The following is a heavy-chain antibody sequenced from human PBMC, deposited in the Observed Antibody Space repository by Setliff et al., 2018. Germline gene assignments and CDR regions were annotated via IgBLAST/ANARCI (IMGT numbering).Heavy chain of an antibody. D-gene: IGHD3-3*01. Sequence: ASVKVSCKASGLTFTTFSISWVRQAPGQGLEWMGWITNYNGKTDYAQKFQDRVILTTDTSTNTAYMELRNLRPDDKAIYYCATRTPVTFSGVVTTVWGQGTLVTVSS. CDR3: ATRTPVTFSGVVTTV. V-gene: IGHV1-18*01. CDR1: GLTFTTFS. J-gene: IGHJ4*02. CDR2: ITNYNGKT.